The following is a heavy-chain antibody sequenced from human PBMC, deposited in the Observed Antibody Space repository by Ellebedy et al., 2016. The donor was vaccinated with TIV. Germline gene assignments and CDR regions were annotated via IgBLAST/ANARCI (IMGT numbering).Heavy chain of an antibody. D-gene: IGHD3-22*01. CDR2: ISSSCSTI. Sequence: GESLKISCAASGFTFSSYEMNWVRQAPGKGLEWVSYISSSCSTIYYADSVKGRFTISRDNAKNSLYLQMNSPRAEDTAVYYCARDIHYYDSSGYYFWFDPWGQGTLVTVSS. CDR3: ARDIHYYDSSGYYFWFDP. CDR1: GFTFSSYE. J-gene: IGHJ5*02. V-gene: IGHV3-48*03.